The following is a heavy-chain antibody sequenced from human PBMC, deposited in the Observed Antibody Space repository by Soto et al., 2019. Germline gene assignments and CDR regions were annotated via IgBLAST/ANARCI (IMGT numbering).Heavy chain of an antibody. CDR2: IKSKTDGGTT. V-gene: IGHV3-15*01. D-gene: IGHD2-2*01. Sequence: GGSLRLSCAASGFTFSNAWMSWVRQAPGKGLEWVGRIKSKTDGGTTDYAAPVKGRFTISRDDSKNTLYLQMNSLKTEDTAVYYCTTIYQKQGYCSSTSCYDFDYWGQGTLVTVSS. CDR1: GFTFSNAW. J-gene: IGHJ4*02. CDR3: TTIYQKQGYCSSTSCYDFDY.